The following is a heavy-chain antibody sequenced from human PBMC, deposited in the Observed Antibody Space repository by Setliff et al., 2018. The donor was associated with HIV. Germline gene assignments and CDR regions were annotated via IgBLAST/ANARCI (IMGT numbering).Heavy chain of an antibody. CDR1: GYSVSSGYY. D-gene: IGHD5-12*01. V-gene: IGHV4-38-2*01. CDR2: IYYSGST. CDR3: ARVVPREVAPGGFDI. Sequence: SETLSLTCAVSGYSVSSGYYWGWIRQPPGKRLEWIASIYYSGSTYYAPSLKSRVTISVDTSKNQFSLKLTSVTAADTAVYFCARVVPREVAPGGFDIWGQGTMVTVSS. J-gene: IGHJ3*02.